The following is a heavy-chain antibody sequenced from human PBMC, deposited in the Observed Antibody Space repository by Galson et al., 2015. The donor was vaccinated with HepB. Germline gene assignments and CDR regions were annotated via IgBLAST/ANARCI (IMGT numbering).Heavy chain of an antibody. D-gene: IGHD3-10*01. CDR2: ITGSGTDT. V-gene: IGHV3-23*01. J-gene: IGHJ4*01. CDR1: GIIFRTFA. CDR3: ASLPLWFGQNFDY. Sequence: SLRLSCAASGIIFRTFAMSWVRQAPGKGLEWVSTITGSGTDTFIADSVKGRLTISRDNSQNILYLQMTSLTVEDTAVYYCASLPLWFGQNFDYWGHGAQVTVAS.